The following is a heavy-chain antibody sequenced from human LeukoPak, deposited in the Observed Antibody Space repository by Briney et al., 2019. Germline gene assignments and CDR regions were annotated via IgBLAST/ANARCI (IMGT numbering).Heavy chain of an antibody. CDR1: GFTFSRYY. CDR2: INSDGSST. V-gene: IGHV3-74*01. CDR3: TRVFVGDEYSSSGY. D-gene: IGHD6-13*01. J-gene: IGHJ4*02. Sequence: PGESLGLSCAASGFTFSRYYMHWVRQAPGKGLVWVSRINSDGSSTTYADSVKGRFTISRDNAKNTLYLQMNSLTVEDTAVYYCTRVFVGDEYSSSGYWGQGTLVTVSS.